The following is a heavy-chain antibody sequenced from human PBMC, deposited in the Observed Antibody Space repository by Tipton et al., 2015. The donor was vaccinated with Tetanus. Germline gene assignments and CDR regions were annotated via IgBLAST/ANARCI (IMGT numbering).Heavy chain of an antibody. V-gene: IGHV3-21*01. Sequence: CAASGFTFSSYSMNWVRQAPGKGLEWVSSISSSSSYIYYADSVKGRFTISRDNAKNSLYLQMNSLRAEDTAVYYCAREIDYYGSGAGYWGQGTLVTVSS. CDR3: AREIDYYGSGAGY. CDR2: ISSSSSYI. J-gene: IGHJ4*02. CDR1: GFTFSSYS. D-gene: IGHD3-10*01.